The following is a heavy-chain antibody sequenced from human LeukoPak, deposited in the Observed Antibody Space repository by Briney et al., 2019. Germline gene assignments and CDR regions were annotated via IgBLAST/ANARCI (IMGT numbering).Heavy chain of an antibody. CDR1: GFTFSSYA. V-gene: IGHV3-23*01. CDR2: IGGSGGST. D-gene: IGHD5-18*01. Sequence: GGSLRLSCAASGFTFSSYAMSWVRQAPGKGLEWVSAIGGSGGSTYYADSVKGRFTISRDNPKKTLYLQMDSLRSEDTAVYYCARDERDGGDTAMLGANNWFDPWGQGTLVTVSS. CDR3: ARDERDGGDTAMLGANNWFDP. J-gene: IGHJ5*02.